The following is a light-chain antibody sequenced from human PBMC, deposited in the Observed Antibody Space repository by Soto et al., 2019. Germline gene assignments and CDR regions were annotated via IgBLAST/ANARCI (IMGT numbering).Light chain of an antibody. Sequence: DIVLTQSPASLSLSPGERATLSCRASQSVNTYLAWYQQKPGQAPRLLVYDASNRATGIPTRFSGSGSGTDFTLIISSLEPEDFAVYYCQQRSYWPSITFGQGTRLDIK. CDR2: DAS. J-gene: IGKJ5*01. V-gene: IGKV3-11*01. CDR1: QSVNTY. CDR3: QQRSYWPSIT.